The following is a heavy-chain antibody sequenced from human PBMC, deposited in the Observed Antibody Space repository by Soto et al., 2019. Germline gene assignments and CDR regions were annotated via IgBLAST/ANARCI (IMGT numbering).Heavy chain of an antibody. J-gene: IGHJ3*02. D-gene: IGHD3-3*02. CDR3: ARVLGNDAFDI. CDR1: GGSISSSNW. V-gene: IGHV4-4*02. Sequence: QVQLQESGPGLVKPSGTLSLTCAVSGGSISSSNWWSWVRQPPGKGLEWIGEIYHSGSTNYNPSLKSPATIAVDKSNNQCSLKLSSVTAADTAVYYCARVLGNDAFDIWGQGTMVTVSS. CDR2: IYHSGST.